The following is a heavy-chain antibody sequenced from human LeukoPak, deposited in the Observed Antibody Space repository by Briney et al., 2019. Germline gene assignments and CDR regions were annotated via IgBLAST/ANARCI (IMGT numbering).Heavy chain of an antibody. D-gene: IGHD3-3*01. V-gene: IGHV4-34*01. CDR2: INHSGST. CDR3: ARNLEWYDY. Sequence: PSETLSLTCAVYGGSFSGYYWSWIRQPPGKGLEWIGEINHSGSTNYNPSLKSRVTISVDTSKNQFSLKLSSVTAADTAVYYCARNLEWYDYWGQGTLVTVSS. J-gene: IGHJ4*02. CDR1: GGSFSGYY.